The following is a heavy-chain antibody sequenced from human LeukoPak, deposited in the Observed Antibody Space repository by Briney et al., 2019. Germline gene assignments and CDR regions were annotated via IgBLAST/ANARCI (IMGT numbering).Heavy chain of an antibody. V-gene: IGHV4-4*02. CDR1: GGSISSSNW. CDR2: IYHSGGT. Sequence: SETLSLTCAVSGGSISSSNWWSWVRQPPGKGLEWIGEIYHSGGTNYNPSLKSRVTISVDKSKNQFSLKLSSVTAADTAVYYCAAGLNDYGDYDLDYWGQGTLVTVSS. J-gene: IGHJ4*02. D-gene: IGHD4-17*01. CDR3: AAGLNDYGDYDLDY.